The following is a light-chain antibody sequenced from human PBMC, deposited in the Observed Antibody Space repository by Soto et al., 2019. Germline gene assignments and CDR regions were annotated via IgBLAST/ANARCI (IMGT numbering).Light chain of an antibody. J-gene: IGLJ3*02. CDR1: SSDVGGYNL. CDR3: CSDAGASPSLV. V-gene: IGLV2-23*01. Sequence: QSVLTQPASVSGSPGQSITISCTGTSSDVGGYNLVSWYQQHPGRAPKLMIYEGSKRPSGVSTRFSGSKSGNTASLTRSGLQAEDEFSYYCCSDAGASPSLVFCGGTKLTVL. CDR2: EGS.